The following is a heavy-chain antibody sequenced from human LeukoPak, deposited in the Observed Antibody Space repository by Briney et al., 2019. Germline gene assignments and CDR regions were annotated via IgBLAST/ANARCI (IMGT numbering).Heavy chain of an antibody. D-gene: IGHD3-10*01. Sequence: ASVKVSCKASGYTFTSYGISWVRQAPGQGLEWMGWISAYNGNINYAQKLQGRVTMTTDTSTSTAYMELRSLRSDDTAVYYCARGLNLGSGSYFHYDGMDVWGRGTTVTVSS. CDR2: ISAYNGNI. V-gene: IGHV1-18*01. CDR3: ARGLNLGSGSYFHYDGMDV. J-gene: IGHJ6*02. CDR1: GYTFTSYG.